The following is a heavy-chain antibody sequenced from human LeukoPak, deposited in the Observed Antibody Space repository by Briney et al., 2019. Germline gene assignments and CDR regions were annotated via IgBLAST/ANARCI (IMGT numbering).Heavy chain of an antibody. Sequence: SETLSLTCTVSGGSISSYYWSWIRQPAGKGLEWTGRIYTSGSTNYNPSLKSRVTMSVDTSKNQFSLKLSSVTAADTAVYYCAREYCGGDCYRSPDAFDIWGQGTMVTVSS. J-gene: IGHJ3*02. CDR2: IYTSGST. D-gene: IGHD2-21*01. V-gene: IGHV4-4*07. CDR1: GGSISSYY. CDR3: AREYCGGDCYRSPDAFDI.